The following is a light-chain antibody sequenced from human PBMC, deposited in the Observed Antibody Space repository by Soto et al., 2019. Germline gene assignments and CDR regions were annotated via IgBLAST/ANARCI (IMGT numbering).Light chain of an antibody. CDR1: SSDVGGYNY. CDR3: SSYTSSSTF. V-gene: IGLV2-14*01. Sequence: QSALTQPASVSGSPGHSITISCTGTSSDVGGYNYVSWYQQHPGKAPKPMIYEVSNRPSGVSNRFSGSKSGNTASLTISGLQAEDEADYYCSSYTSSSTFFGTGTKVTVL. J-gene: IGLJ1*01. CDR2: EVS.